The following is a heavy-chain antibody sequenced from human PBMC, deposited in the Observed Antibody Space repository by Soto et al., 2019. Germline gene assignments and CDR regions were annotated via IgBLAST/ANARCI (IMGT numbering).Heavy chain of an antibody. CDR2: INQDGSVK. J-gene: IGHJ4*02. D-gene: IGHD5-12*01. Sequence: DVQLVESGGGLVQPGGSLGLSCAASGFSFSGSWLSWVRQAPGRGLEFVANINQDGSVKNYVESGKGRFTISRDNAKNSVFLQMNGLRAADSGVYYCARDPGYSSFDYWGQGTLVTVSS. CDR1: GFSFSGSW. CDR3: ARDPGYSSFDY. V-gene: IGHV3-7*01.